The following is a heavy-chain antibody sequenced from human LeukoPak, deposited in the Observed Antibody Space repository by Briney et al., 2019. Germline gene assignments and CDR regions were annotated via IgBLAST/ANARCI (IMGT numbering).Heavy chain of an antibody. CDR3: AKGRTNDY. Sequence: GRSLRLSRAASGFTFSTYAVSWVCQSPEGRLEWVLAISDAGGNTFYADSVKGRFTISRDNSKNTLYLQMNSLRAEDTAIYYCAKGRTNDYWGQGTLVTVSS. CDR2: ISDAGGNT. V-gene: IGHV3-23*01. J-gene: IGHJ4*02. CDR1: GFTFSTYA. D-gene: IGHD1/OR15-1a*01.